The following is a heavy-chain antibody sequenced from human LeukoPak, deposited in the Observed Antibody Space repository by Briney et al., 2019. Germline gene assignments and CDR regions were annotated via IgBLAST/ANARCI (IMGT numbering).Heavy chain of an antibody. Sequence: PSETLSLTCTVSGGSIRSYYWNWIRQPPGKGLEWIGYIDHSGSTNYNPSLKSRVSISSDTSKNQFSLELSSVTAADTAVYYCARLKATVSIHAYFDSWGQGTLVTVSS. D-gene: IGHD4-17*01. CDR2: IDHSGST. J-gene: IGHJ4*02. CDR3: ARLKATVSIHAYFDS. V-gene: IGHV4-59*01. CDR1: GGSIRSYY.